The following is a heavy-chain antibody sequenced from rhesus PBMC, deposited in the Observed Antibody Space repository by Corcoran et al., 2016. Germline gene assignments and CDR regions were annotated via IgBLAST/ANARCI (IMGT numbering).Heavy chain of an antibody. CDR1: GASSSTNW. CDR2: INGKGGTP. V-gene: IGHV4-80*01. CDR3: AKSDYYYDGAHYPDAFDF. D-gene: IGHD3-28*01. J-gene: IGHJ3*01. Sequence: QVQLQESGPGMVKPSATLALTCTVSGASSSTNWWIWIRQPPGTGLEWTGDINGKGGTPTHTPSLTSRVAISTDATKTQSSLNLRSVPAPDTAVYYCAKSDYYYDGAHYPDAFDFWGQGLRVTVSS.